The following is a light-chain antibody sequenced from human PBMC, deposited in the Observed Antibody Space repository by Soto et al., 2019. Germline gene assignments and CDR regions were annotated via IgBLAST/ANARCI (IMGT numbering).Light chain of an antibody. CDR1: QSIATY. V-gene: IGKV1-39*01. Sequence: DIQMTQSPSSLSASVGDRVTITCRASQSIATYLNWYQQKPGKAPKVLVYAASSMKSGVPSRFSGSGSGTDFTLTISSLQPEDFATYYCQQTYSSVTFGPGTKVEIK. J-gene: IGKJ3*01. CDR3: QQTYSSVT. CDR2: AAS.